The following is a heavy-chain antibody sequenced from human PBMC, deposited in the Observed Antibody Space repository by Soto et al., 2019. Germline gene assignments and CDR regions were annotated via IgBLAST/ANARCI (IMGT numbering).Heavy chain of an antibody. V-gene: IGHV3-74*01. CDR3: GRGTLTAPGMDI. CDR1: GFTSSTYW. J-gene: IGHJ6*02. Sequence: PGGSVRLSGAASGFTSSTYWMHWVRQAPGKGLVWVSQINGDGTSTHYADSVKGRFTISRDNAKNTLYLQMNSLRAEDTAIYYCGRGTLTAPGMDIWGQGTTVTVSS. CDR2: INGDGTST.